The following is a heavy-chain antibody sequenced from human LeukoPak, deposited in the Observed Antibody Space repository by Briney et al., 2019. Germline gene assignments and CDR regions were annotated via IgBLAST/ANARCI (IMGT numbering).Heavy chain of an antibody. CDR3: ARGSVRFLEWLFHGMDV. J-gene: IGHJ6*02. V-gene: IGHV1-8*01. Sequence: ASVEVSCKASGYTFPSYDINWVRQATGQGLEWMGWMNPNSGNTGYAQKFQGRVTMTRNTSKSTAYMELSSLRSEDTAVYYCARGSVRFLEWLFHGMDVWGQGTTATVSS. CDR2: MNPNSGNT. D-gene: IGHD3-3*01. CDR1: GYTFPSYD.